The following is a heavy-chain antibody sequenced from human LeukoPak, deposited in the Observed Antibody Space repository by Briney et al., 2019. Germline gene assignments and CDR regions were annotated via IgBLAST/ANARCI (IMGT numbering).Heavy chain of an antibody. CDR1: GFTSSNYW. CDR2: IKQDVSEK. Sequence: GGSLRLSCGASGFTSSNYWMNWVRQAPGKGLEWVANIKQDVSEKYYVDSVKGRFTVSRDNAKNSLYLQMNSLRAEDTAVYYCAKEGAYPIITYDSWGQGTLVTVSS. J-gene: IGHJ5*01. CDR3: AKEGAYPIITYDS. D-gene: IGHD3-10*01. V-gene: IGHV3-7*01.